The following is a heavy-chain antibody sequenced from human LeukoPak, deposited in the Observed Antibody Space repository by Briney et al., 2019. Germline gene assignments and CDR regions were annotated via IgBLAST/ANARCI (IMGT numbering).Heavy chain of an antibody. CDR2: IYTSGST. D-gene: IGHD2-15*01. CDR3: ARLEVVVVAATPSNWFDP. V-gene: IGHV4-4*09. Sequence: SETLSLTCTVSGGSISSYYWSWIRQPPGKGLEWIGYIYTSGSTNYNPSLKSRVTISVDTSKNQFSLKLSSVTAADMAVYYCARLEVVVVAATPSNWFDPWGQGTLVTVSS. CDR1: GGSISSYY. J-gene: IGHJ5*02.